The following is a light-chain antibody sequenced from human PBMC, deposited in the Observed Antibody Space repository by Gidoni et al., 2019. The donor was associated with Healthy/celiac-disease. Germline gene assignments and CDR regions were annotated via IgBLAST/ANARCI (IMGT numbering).Light chain of an antibody. V-gene: IGKV1-33*01. CDR3: QQYDNLPLT. CDR1: QDISNY. Sequence: DIQMTQSPSSLSASVGDRVTITCQAIQDISNYLNWYQQKPGKAPKLLIYDASNLETGVQPRFSGSGSGTDFTFTISSLQPEDIATYYCQQYDNLPLTFXGXTKVEIK. CDR2: DAS. J-gene: IGKJ4*01.